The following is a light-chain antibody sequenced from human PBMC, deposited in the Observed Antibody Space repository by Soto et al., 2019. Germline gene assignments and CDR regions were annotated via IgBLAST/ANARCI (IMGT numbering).Light chain of an antibody. CDR3: AAWDDSLNGDV. CDR2: NNN. CDR1: SSNIGTNA. Sequence: QSVLTQPPSASGTPGQRVTISCSGGSSNIGTNAVNWYQQLPGTAPKLLIYNNNQRPSGVPDRFSGSKSGTSASLAIIGLQSEDEADYYCAAWDDSLNGDVFGTGTKVTVL. J-gene: IGLJ1*01. V-gene: IGLV1-44*01.